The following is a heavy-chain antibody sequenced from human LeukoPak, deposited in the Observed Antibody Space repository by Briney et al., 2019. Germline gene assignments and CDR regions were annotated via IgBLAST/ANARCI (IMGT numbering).Heavy chain of an antibody. J-gene: IGHJ3*02. D-gene: IGHD6-13*01. CDR2: IYPGDSDP. CDR1: GYTFTNYW. CDR3: ARLLAASDTFNI. Sequence: GESLKISCKGSGYTFTNYWIGWVRQMPGIGLEWMGIIYPGDSDPRYSPSFQGQVTISADESISTAYLQWSSLKASDTAMYYCARLLAASDTFNIWGQGTMVTVSS. V-gene: IGHV5-51*01.